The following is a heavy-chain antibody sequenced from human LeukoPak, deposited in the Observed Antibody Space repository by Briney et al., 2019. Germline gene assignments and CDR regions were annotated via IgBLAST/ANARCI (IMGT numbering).Heavy chain of an antibody. Sequence: GGSLRLSCAASGFTFSSYGMHWVRQAPGKGLEWVSGISGSGGSTYYADSVKGRFTISRDNSKNTLYLQMDSLRAEDTAVYYCAHILTGPSDFDYWGQGTLVTVSS. CDR3: AHILTGPSDFDY. V-gene: IGHV3-23*01. CDR1: GFTFSSYG. D-gene: IGHD3-9*01. J-gene: IGHJ4*02. CDR2: ISGSGGST.